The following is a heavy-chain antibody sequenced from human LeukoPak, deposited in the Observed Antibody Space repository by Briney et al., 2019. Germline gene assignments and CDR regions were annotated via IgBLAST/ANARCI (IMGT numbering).Heavy chain of an antibody. CDR1: GGTFSSYA. J-gene: IGHJ1*01. V-gene: IGHV1-69*13. Sequence: GASVKVSCKASGGTFSSYAISWVRQAPGQGLEWMGGIIPLFGTANYAQKFLGRVIITADESTSTTYMYLSSLKSEDTAVYYCARDWRVTTGAEYFQHWGPGTLVIVSS. D-gene: IGHD4-17*01. CDR2: IIPLFGTA. CDR3: ARDWRVTTGAEYFQH.